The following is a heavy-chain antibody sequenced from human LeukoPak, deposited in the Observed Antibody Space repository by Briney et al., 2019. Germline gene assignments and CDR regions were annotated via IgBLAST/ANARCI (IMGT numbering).Heavy chain of an antibody. V-gene: IGHV4-59*08. CDR3: ARHSILNFLDH. Sequence: SEALSLTCSVSGDSIKNLYWSWIRQPPGKGLEWIGYIHYSGSTLYNPALESRAAISRDTSKNHFSLMLTSVTAADTAFYFCARHSILNFLDHWGRGTLVTVSS. D-gene: IGHD1-20*01. CDR1: GDSIKNLY. J-gene: IGHJ5*02. CDR2: IHYSGST.